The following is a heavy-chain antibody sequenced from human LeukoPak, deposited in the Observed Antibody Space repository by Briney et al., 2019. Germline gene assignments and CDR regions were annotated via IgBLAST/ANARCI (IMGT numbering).Heavy chain of an antibody. CDR1: GFTFSSDW. Sequence: GGSLRLSCAASGFTFSSDWMHWVRQAPGKGLVWVSRINSDGSTTNYVDSVKGRFTISRDNAKNTLYLQMNNLRAEDTAVYYCATDRVRGVIPLGYWGQGTLVTVSS. D-gene: IGHD3-10*01. CDR2: INSDGSTT. CDR3: ATDRVRGVIPLGY. J-gene: IGHJ4*02. V-gene: IGHV3-74*01.